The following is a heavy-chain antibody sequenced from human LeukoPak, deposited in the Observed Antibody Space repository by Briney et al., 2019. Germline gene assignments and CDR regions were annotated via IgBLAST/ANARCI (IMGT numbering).Heavy chain of an antibody. CDR2: IYTSGST. D-gene: IGHD6-6*01. V-gene: IGHV4-4*07. CDR1: GGAISSYY. CDR3: ARSPHKYGSSKDFDY. Sequence: SETLSLTCTISGGAISSYYWSWIRQPAGKGLEWIGRIYTSGSTNYNPSLKSRVTMSVDTSKNQFSLKLSSVTAADTAVYYCARSPHKYGSSKDFDYWGQGTLVTVSS. J-gene: IGHJ4*02.